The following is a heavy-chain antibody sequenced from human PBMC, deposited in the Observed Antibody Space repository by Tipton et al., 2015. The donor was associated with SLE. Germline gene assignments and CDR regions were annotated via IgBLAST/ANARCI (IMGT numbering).Heavy chain of an antibody. D-gene: IGHD4-11*01. CDR3: TRGHDYSNYDPYYYGMDV. J-gene: IGHJ6*02. V-gene: IGHV3-49*04. CDR1: GFTFGDYA. CDR2: IRSKAYGGTT. Sequence: SLRLSCTASGFTFGDYAMSWVRQAPGKGLEWVGFIRSKAYGGTTEYAASVKGRFTISRDDSKSIAYLQMNSLKTEDTAVYYCTRGHDYSNYDPYYYGMDVWGQGTTVTVSS.